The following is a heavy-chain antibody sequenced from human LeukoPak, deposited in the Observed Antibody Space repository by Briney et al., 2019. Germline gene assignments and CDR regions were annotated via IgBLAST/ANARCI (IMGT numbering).Heavy chain of an antibody. J-gene: IGHJ4*02. CDR3: ARPVLKGYDNCGY. CDR1: GYTFTGYY. CDR2: INPNRGGT. Sequence: ASVKVSCKASGYTFTGYYMDWVRQAPGQGLEGMGRINPNRGGTNYAQKFQGRVTITRDTPISTAYMELSRLRSGDTAVYYCARPVLKGYDNCGYWGQGTLVTVSS. V-gene: IGHV1-2*06. D-gene: IGHD1-20*01.